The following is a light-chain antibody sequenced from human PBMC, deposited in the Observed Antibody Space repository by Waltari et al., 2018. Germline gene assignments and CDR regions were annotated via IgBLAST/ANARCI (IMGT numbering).Light chain of an antibody. CDR3: SSYTSSSTVV. J-gene: IGLJ2*01. Sequence: QSALTQPASVSAAPAQSITLSCTGTSSDVGGYNYVSWYQQHPGKAPTLRSYEVSQRPSGVSNLFAASKSGNTASLTISGLQAEDESDYSCSSYTSSSTVVFGGGPKLTVL. CDR1: SSDVGGYNY. V-gene: IGLV2-14*01. CDR2: EVS.